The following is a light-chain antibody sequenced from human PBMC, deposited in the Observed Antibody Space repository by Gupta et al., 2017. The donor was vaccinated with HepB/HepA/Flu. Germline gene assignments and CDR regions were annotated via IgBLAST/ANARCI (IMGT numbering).Light chain of an antibody. CDR1: QSISSTN. Sequence: EIVLTQSPGTLSLSPGERATLSCRASQSISSTNLAWYQQMSGQAPRLLIYGVSSRGTGIPDRFSGSGSGTDFTLTISILEPEDFAVYYCQQYGSSPWTFGQGTKVEIK. CDR2: GVS. V-gene: IGKV3-20*01. CDR3: QQYGSSPWT. J-gene: IGKJ1*01.